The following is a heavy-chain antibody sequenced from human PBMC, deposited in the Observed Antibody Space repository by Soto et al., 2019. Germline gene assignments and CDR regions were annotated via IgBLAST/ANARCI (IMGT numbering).Heavy chain of an antibody. CDR2: ISYDGSNK. CDR1: GFTFGSYG. V-gene: IGHV3-30*18. D-gene: IGHD3-10*01. J-gene: IGHJ5*02. CDR3: AKGPVWFGESWFDP. Sequence: PGGSLRLSCAASGFTFGSYGMHWVRQAPGKGLEWVAVISYDGSNKYYADSVKGRFTISRDNSKNTLYLQMNSLRAEDTVVYYCAKGPVWFGESWFDPWGQGTLVTVSS.